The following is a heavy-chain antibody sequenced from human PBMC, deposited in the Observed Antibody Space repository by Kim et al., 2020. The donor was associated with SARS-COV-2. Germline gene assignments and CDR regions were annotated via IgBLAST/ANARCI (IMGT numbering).Heavy chain of an antibody. Sequence: SVKVSCKASGGTFSSYAISWVRQAPGQGLEWMGGIIPIFGTANYAQKFQGRVTITADESTSTAYMELSSLRSEDTAVYYCARSRLSVAGTWWFDPWGQGTLVTVSS. J-gene: IGHJ5*02. CDR2: IIPIFGTA. CDR3: ARSRLSVAGTWWFDP. D-gene: IGHD6-19*01. CDR1: GGTFSSYA. V-gene: IGHV1-69*13.